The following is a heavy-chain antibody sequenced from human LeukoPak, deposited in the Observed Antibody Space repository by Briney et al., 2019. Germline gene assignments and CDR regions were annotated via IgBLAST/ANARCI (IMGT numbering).Heavy chain of an antibody. J-gene: IGHJ5*02. CDR3: ARDVRYGDYAGWFDP. V-gene: IGHV3-48*04. Sequence: GGSLRLSCAPSGFSFSSYSMNWVRQAPGKGLEWVSYITSSSSTQYYADSVKGRFTISRDNAKNSLYLQMNSLRAEDTAVYYCARDVRYGDYAGWFDPWGQGTLVTVSS. CDR2: ITSSSSTQ. D-gene: IGHD4-17*01. CDR1: GFSFSSYS.